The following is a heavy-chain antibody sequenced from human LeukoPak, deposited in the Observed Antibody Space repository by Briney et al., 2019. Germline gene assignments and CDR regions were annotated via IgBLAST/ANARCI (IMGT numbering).Heavy chain of an antibody. CDR1: GFTFTTYW. CDR2: ISSSSSYI. J-gene: IGHJ6*03. Sequence: GGSLRLSCAASGFTFTTYWMSWVRQAPGKGLEWVSSISSSSSYIYYADSVKGRFTISRDNAKNSLYLQMNSLRAEDTAVYYCARDHSSGWYGNMDVWGKGTTVTVSS. D-gene: IGHD6-19*01. CDR3: ARDHSSGWYGNMDV. V-gene: IGHV3-21*01.